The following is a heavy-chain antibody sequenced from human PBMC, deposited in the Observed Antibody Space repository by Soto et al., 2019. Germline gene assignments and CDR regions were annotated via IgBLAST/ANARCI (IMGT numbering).Heavy chain of an antibody. D-gene: IGHD6-13*01. J-gene: IGHJ6*02. CDR3: AKDTSNVTQQLGGVYYYYYGMDV. CDR1: GFTFSSYG. CDR2: ISYDGSNK. V-gene: IGHV3-30*18. Sequence: SLRLSCAASGFTFSSYGMHWVRQAPGKGLEWVAVISYDGSNKYYADSVKGRFTISRDNSKNTLYLQMNSLRAEDTAVYYCAKDTSNVTQQLGGVYYYYYGMDVWGQGTTVTVSS.